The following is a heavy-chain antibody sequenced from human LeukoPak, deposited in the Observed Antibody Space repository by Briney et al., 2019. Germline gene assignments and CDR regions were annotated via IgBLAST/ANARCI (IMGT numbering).Heavy chain of an antibody. V-gene: IGHV5-51*01. Sequence: HGESPKISCKGSGYRFTDYWIGWVRQMPGKGLEWMGIIYPGDSDTRYSPSFQGQVTISADKSINTAHLQWSGLKASDAAMYYCARGAAGTTPDYYYFGLDVWGQGTTVRVSS. CDR3: ARGAAGTTPDYYYFGLDV. CDR2: IYPGDSDT. CDR1: GYRFTDYW. D-gene: IGHD1-7*01. J-gene: IGHJ6*02.